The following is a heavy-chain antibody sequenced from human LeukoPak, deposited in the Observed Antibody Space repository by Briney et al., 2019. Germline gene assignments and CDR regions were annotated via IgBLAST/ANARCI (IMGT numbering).Heavy chain of an antibody. CDR1: GYSFTSYW. V-gene: IGHV5-51*01. J-gene: IGHJ4*02. CDR3: ARQTAMGRSGDY. CDR2: IDPSDSEA. D-gene: IGHD5-18*01. Sequence: GESLKISCKASGYSFTSYWIGWMRQMPGKGLEWMGIIDPSDSEARYTPSFQGQVTISVDKSLTTAYLQWNSLKALDTAMYYCARQTAMGRSGDYWGQGTLVTVSS.